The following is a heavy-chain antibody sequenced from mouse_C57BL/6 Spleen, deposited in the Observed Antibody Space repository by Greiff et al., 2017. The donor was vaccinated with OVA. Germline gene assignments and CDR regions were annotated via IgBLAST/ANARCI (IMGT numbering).Heavy chain of an antibody. D-gene: IGHD4-1*01. V-gene: IGHV5-16*01. CDR3: ARDWAFFDD. CDR1: GFTFSDYY. J-gene: IGHJ2*01. CDR2: INYDGSST. Sequence: EVQRVESEGGLVQPGSSMKLSCTASGFTFSDYYMAWVRQVPEKGLEWVANINYDGSSTYYLDSLKSRFIISRDNAKNILYLQMSSLKSEDTATYYCARDWAFFDDWGQGTTLTVSS.